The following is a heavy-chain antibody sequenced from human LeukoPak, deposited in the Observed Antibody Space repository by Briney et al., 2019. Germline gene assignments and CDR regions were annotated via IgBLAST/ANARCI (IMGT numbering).Heavy chain of an antibody. CDR3: ARVPSVLDAFDI. Sequence: ASVKVSCKASGYTFTSYGISWVRQAPGQGLEWMGWISAYNGNTNYAQKLQGRVTMTTDTSTSTAYMELRGLRSDDTAVYYCARVPSVLDAFDIWGQGTMVTVSS. J-gene: IGHJ3*02. D-gene: IGHD5/OR15-5a*01. CDR1: GYTFTSYG. V-gene: IGHV1-18*01. CDR2: ISAYNGNT.